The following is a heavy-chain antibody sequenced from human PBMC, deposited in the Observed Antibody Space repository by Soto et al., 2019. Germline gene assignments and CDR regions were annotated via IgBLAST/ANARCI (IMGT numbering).Heavy chain of an antibody. CDR1: GYTFTSYG. V-gene: IGHV1-18*01. CDR2: ISAYNGNT. Sequence: ASVKVSCKASGYTFTSYGSSWVRQAPGQGLEWMGWISAYNGNTNYAQKLQGRVTMTTDTSTSTAYMELRSLRSDDTAVYYCARENSYGGYDAFDIWGQGTMVTVSS. D-gene: IGHD5-18*01. CDR3: ARENSYGGYDAFDI. J-gene: IGHJ3*02.